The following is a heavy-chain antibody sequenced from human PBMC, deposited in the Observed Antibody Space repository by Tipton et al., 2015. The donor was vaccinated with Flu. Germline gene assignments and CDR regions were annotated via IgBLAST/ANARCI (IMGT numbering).Heavy chain of an antibody. CDR1: GFTFFNYA. D-gene: IGHD6-19*01. CDR3: TKDSVSSGWYPYFEH. CDR2: IGAGDSDT. Sequence: SLRLSCAASGFTFFNYAMNWVRQAPGKGLEWVASIGAGDSDTYYADSVKGRFTISRDISRNTLYLQMNSLRGDDTAIYYCTKDSVSSGWYPYFEHWGQGTLVTVSS. V-gene: IGHV3-23*01. J-gene: IGHJ4*02.